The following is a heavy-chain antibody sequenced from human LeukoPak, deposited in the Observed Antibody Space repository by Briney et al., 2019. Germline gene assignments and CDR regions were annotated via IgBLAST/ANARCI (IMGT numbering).Heavy chain of an antibody. CDR1: GGSISSGGYS. V-gene: IGHV4-30-2*01. Sequence: SQTLSLTSAVSGGSISSGGYSWSWIRQPPGKGLEWIGYIYHSGSTYYNPSLKSRVTISVDRSKNQFSLKLSSVTAADTAVYYCARVDCSGGSCFRRDYYGMDVWGQGTTVTVSS. CDR3: ARVDCSGGSCFRRDYYGMDV. J-gene: IGHJ6*02. D-gene: IGHD2-15*01. CDR2: IYHSGST.